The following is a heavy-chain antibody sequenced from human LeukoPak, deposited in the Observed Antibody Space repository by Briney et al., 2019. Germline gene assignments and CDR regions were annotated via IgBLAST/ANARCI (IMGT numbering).Heavy chain of an antibody. CDR1: GGTFSSYA. J-gene: IGHJ3*02. CDR3: AHIVVVPAAKDAFDI. CDR2: IIPIFGTA. Sequence: ASVKVSCKASGGTFSSYAISWVRQAPGQGLEWMGGIIPIFGTANYAQKFQGRVTITADESTSTGYMELSSLISEDTAVYYCAHIVVVPAAKDAFDIWGQGTMVTVSS. V-gene: IGHV1-69*13. D-gene: IGHD2-2*01.